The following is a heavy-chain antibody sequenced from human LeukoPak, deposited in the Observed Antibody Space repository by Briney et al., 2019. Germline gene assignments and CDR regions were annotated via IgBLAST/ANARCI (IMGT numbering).Heavy chain of an antibody. D-gene: IGHD4-11*01. CDR2: INHSGST. CDR1: GGSFSGYY. Sequence: SETLSLTCAVYGGSFSGYYWSWIRQPPGKGLEWIGEINHSGSTNYNPSLKSRVTISVDTSKKQFSLKLSSGTAADTAVYYCARGDYQTLPFDYWGQGTLVTVSS. J-gene: IGHJ4*02. CDR3: ARGDYQTLPFDY. V-gene: IGHV4-34*01.